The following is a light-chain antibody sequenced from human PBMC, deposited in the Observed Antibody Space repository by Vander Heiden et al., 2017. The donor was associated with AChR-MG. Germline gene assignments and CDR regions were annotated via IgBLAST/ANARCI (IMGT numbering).Light chain of an antibody. V-gene: IGLV2-8*01. CDR3: SSYAGSNILVV. J-gene: IGLJ2*01. CDR2: EVS. Sequence: QSALTPPPSASGSPGQSVTISCTGTSTDVGGYNEVSCYQQPPGNAPNLMIYEVSKRPSGAPDRFSGSKAGNTASLTVAGLQAEDEADYYCSSYAGSNILVVFGGGTKLTVL. CDR1: STDVGGYNE.